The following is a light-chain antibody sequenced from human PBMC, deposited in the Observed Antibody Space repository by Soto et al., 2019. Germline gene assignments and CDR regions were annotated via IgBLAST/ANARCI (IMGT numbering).Light chain of an antibody. CDR2: EVN. CDR3: CSFAGSGTYV. V-gene: IGLV2-23*02. CDR1: SSDVGSHNL. Sequence: QPALTQPASVSGSPGQSITISCTGTSSDVGSHNLVSWYQQHPGKAPKLIIYEVNKRPSGVSNRFSGSKSGNTASLAIFGLQTEDEADYYCCSFAGSGTYVFGTGTKVTVL. J-gene: IGLJ1*01.